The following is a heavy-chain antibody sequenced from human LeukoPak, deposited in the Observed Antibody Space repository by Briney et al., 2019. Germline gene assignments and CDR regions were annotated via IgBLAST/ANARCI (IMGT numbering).Heavy chain of an antibody. J-gene: IGHJ4*02. CDR3: AREGDGDTGFDY. CDR1: GYTFTSYA. CDR2: INAGNGNT. Sequence: ASVKVSCKASGYTFTSYAMHWVRQAPGQRLEWMGWINAGNGNTKYSQKFQGRVTITRDTSASTAYMELSSLRSEDTAVYYCAREGDGDTGFDYWGQGTLVTVSS. D-gene: IGHD5-18*01. V-gene: IGHV1-3*01.